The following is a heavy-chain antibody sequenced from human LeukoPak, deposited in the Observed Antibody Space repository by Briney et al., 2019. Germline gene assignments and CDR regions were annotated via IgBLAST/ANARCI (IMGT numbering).Heavy chain of an antibody. D-gene: IGHD3-22*01. V-gene: IGHV4-30-4*01. CDR2: IYYSGST. CDR3: ARDDSLDSGIDY. J-gene: IGHJ4*02. CDR1: GGSISSGDYY. Sequence: SETLSLTCTVSGGSISSGDYYWSRIRQPPGKGLEWIGYIYYSGSTYYNPSLKSRVTISVDTSKNQFSLKLSSVTAADTAVYYCARDDSLDSGIDYWGQGTLVTVSS.